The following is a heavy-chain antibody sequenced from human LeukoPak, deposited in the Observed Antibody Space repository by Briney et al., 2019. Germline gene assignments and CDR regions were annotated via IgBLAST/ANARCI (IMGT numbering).Heavy chain of an antibody. D-gene: IGHD3-10*01. V-gene: IGHV4-39*01. CDR1: GGSISRSSYY. CDR3: ARQDYYGSGWFDP. Sequence: SETLSLTGTVSGGSISRSSYYWGWIRQPPGKGLEWIGSINYSGSTYYNPSLKSRVTISVDTSKNQFSLKLSSVTAADTAVYSCARQDYYGSGWFDPWGQGTLVTVSS. J-gene: IGHJ5*02. CDR2: INYSGST.